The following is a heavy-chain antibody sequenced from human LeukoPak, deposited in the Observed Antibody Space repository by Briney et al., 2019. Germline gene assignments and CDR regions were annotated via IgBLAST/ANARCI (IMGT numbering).Heavy chain of an antibody. D-gene: IGHD4-23*01. CDR1: GFIFSGYG. CDR2: ISGSGGST. J-gene: IGHJ4*02. V-gene: IGHV3-23*01. Sequence: PGGSLRLSCAASGFIFSGYGMHWVRQAPGKGLEWVSAISGSGGSTYYADSVKGRFTISRDNSKNTLYLQMNSLRAEDTAVYYCAKGLLRQEAVVSLFDYWGQGTLVTVSS. CDR3: AKGLLRQEAVVSLFDY.